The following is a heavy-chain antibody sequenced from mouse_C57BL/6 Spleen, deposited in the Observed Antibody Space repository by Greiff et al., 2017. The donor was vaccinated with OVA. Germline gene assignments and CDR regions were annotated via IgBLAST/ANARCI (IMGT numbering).Heavy chain of an antibody. CDR1: GFTFSSYA. V-gene: IGHV5-4*01. CDR3: AREDCGGCAY. Sequence: EVQRVESGGGLVKPGGSLKLSCAASGFTFSSYAMSWVRQTPEKRLEWVATISDGGSYTYYPDNVKGRFTISRDNAKNNLYLQMSHLKSEDTAMYYCAREDCGGCAYWGQGTLVTVSA. CDR2: ISDGGSYT. J-gene: IGHJ3*01.